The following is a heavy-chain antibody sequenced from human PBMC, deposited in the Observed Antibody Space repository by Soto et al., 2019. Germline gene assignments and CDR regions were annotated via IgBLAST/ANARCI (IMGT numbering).Heavy chain of an antibody. CDR1: GYTFTNYA. CDR2: ISANNGDT. D-gene: IGHD3-3*01. J-gene: IGHJ5*01. V-gene: IGHV1-18*01. Sequence: GASVKVSCKASGYTFTNYAITWVRQAPGQGLEWMGWISANNGDTNYAQKLQGRVTMTTDTPTSTAYMELRSLRSDDTAVYYCARTYYDFWSGHYIRWFDFWGQGTLVTVSS. CDR3: ARTYYDFWSGHYIRWFDF.